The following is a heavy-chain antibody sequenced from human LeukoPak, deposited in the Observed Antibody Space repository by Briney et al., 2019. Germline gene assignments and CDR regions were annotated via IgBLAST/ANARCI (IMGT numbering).Heavy chain of an antibody. D-gene: IGHD3-22*01. CDR3: AREITMITDAFDI. V-gene: IGHV1-69*04. CDR2: IIPILGIA. CDR1: GGTFSSYA. Sequence: SVKVSCQASGGTFSSYAISWVRPAPGQGLAWMGRIIPILGIANYAQKFQGRVTITADKSTSTAYMGLSSLRSEDTAVYYRAREITMITDAFDIWGQGTMVTVSS. J-gene: IGHJ3*02.